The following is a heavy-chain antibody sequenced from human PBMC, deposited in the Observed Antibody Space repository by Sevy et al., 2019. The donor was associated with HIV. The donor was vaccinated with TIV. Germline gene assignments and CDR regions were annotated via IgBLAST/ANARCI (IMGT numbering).Heavy chain of an antibody. Sequence: GSLRLSCTASGFTLRNFWMSWVRQAPEKGLEWVATIKEDGSQIYYVDSVKGRFFISRDNAKDSLYLQLNSLRAEDTALYYCARYFSSGGANYFDYWGQGTLVTVSS. D-gene: IGHD2-15*01. CDR3: ARYFSSGGANYFDY. J-gene: IGHJ4*02. CDR2: IKEDGSQI. V-gene: IGHV3-7*03. CDR1: GFTLRNFW.